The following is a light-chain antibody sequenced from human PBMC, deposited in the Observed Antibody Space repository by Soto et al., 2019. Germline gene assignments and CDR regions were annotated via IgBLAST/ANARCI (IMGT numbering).Light chain of an antibody. V-gene: IGLV2-14*01. CDR2: EVS. CDR1: SSDVGGYNH. Sequence: QSVLTQPASVSGSPGQSITISCTGTSSDVGGYNHVSWYQQHPGKAPKLMIYEVSNRPSGVSNRFSGSKSGNTASLTISGLQAEDEADYYCSSYTSSSPRVFGTGTKLTVL. J-gene: IGLJ1*01. CDR3: SSYTSSSPRV.